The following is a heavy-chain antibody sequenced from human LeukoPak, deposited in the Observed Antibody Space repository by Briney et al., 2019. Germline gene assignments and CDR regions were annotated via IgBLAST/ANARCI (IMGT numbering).Heavy chain of an antibody. Sequence: SEILSLTCTVSGGSISSYYWSWIRQPPGKGLEWIGYICYSGSTNYNPSLKSRVTISVDTSKNQFSLKLSSVTAADTAVYYCASRVRYYDSSGFFSWGQGTLVTVSS. CDR3: ASRVRYYDSSGFFS. D-gene: IGHD3-22*01. CDR2: ICYSGST. V-gene: IGHV4-59*12. CDR1: GGSISSYY. J-gene: IGHJ4*02.